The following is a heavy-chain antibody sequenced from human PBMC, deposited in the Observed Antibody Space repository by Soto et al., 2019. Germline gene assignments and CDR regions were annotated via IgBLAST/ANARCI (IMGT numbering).Heavy chain of an antibody. CDR2: INAGNGNT. V-gene: IGHV1-3*01. Sequence: ASVKVSCKASGYTFTSYAMHWVRQAPGQRLEWMGWINAGNGNTKYSQKFQGRVTITRDTSASTAYMELSSLRSEDTAVYYCARTELNDFWSGYWPNWLDPWGQGTLVTVSS. J-gene: IGHJ5*02. D-gene: IGHD3-3*01. CDR3: ARTELNDFWSGYWPNWLDP. CDR1: GYTFTSYA.